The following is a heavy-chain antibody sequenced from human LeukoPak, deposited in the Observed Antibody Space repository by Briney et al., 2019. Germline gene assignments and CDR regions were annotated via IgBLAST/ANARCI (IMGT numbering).Heavy chain of an antibody. CDR3: AREGGDYFDF. V-gene: IGHV1-69*01. J-gene: IGHJ4*02. CDR1: GGTFSSYT. D-gene: IGHD1-26*01. CDR2: IIPVFGTA. Sequence: SVKVSCKASGGTFSSYTINWVRQAPGQGLEWMGGIIPVFGTANYVQKFQGRVTITADESTSTGYMELSSLRFEDTAVYYCAREGGDYFDFWGQGTLVTVSS.